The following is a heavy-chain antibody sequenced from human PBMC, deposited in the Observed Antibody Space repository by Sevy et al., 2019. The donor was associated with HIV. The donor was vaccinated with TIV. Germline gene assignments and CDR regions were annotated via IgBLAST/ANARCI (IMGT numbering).Heavy chain of an antibody. CDR1: GGSISSGSYY. V-gene: IGHV4-61*02. Sequence: SETPSLTCTVSGGSISSGSYYWSWIRQPAGKGLEWIGRIYTSGSTNYNPSLKSRVTISVDTSKNQFSLKLSSVTAADTAVYYCARGMSARYYYMDVWGKGTTVTVSS. J-gene: IGHJ6*03. CDR3: ARGMSARYYYMDV. CDR2: IYTSGST.